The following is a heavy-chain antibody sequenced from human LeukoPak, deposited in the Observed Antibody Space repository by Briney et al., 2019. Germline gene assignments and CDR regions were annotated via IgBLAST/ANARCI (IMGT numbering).Heavy chain of an antibody. CDR1: GGSISSYY. J-gene: IGHJ4*02. D-gene: IGHD6-19*01. Sequence: SETLSLTCTVSGGSISSYYWSWIRQPPGKGLEWIGYIYYSGSTNYNPSLKSRVTISVDTSKNQFSLKLSSVTAADTAVYYCARVVVSGIAVAGTVDYFDYWGQGTLVTVSS. CDR3: ARVVVSGIAVAGTVDYFDY. CDR2: IYYSGST. V-gene: IGHV4-59*12.